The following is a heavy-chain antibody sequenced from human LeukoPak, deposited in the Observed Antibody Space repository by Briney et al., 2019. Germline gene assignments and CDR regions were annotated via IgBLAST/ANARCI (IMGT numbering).Heavy chain of an antibody. CDR2: ISAYNGNT. CDR3: ARDGQDYGDYLFDY. Sequence: ASVKVSCKASGYTSTSYGISWVRQAPGQGLEWMGWISAYNGNTNYAQKLQGRVTMTTDTSTSTAYMELRCLRSDDTAVYYCARDGQDYGDYLFDYWGQGTLVTVSS. D-gene: IGHD4-17*01. V-gene: IGHV1-18*01. CDR1: GYTSTSYG. J-gene: IGHJ4*02.